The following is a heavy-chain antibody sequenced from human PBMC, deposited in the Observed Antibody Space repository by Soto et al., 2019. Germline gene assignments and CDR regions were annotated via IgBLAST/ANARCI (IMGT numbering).Heavy chain of an antibody. Sequence: SETRSLTCTVSRGSISSYYWSCIRLPPRKGLEWIRYFYYIGSTNYNPSLKIRVTISVDTSKNQFSLKLSSVTTAATAVYYCARGLRRQLLNWFDPWRQGTLVPVSS. CDR1: RGSISSYY. CDR3: ARGLRRQLLNWFDP. V-gene: IGHV4-59*01. D-gene: IGHD6-19*01. CDR2: FYYIGST. J-gene: IGHJ5*02.